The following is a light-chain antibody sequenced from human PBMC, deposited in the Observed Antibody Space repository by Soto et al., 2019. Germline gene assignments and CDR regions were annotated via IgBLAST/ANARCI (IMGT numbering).Light chain of an antibody. CDR2: EGF. CDR1: SSDVGGYNR. CDR3: NSSAGHTRV. Sequence: QSALTQPPSASGSPGQPVSISCTGTSSDVGGYNRVSWYQHHPGNAPKLIIYEGFQRPSGVPDRFSGSNSGNTASLTVSGLQADDEADYYCNSSAGHTRVFGGGTKLTVL. V-gene: IGLV2-8*01. J-gene: IGLJ3*02.